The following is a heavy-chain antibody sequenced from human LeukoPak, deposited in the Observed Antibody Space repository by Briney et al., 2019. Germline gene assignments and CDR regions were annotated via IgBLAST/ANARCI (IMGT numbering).Heavy chain of an antibody. Sequence: PGRSLSLSCAASGFTFSSYWMSWVRQAPGKGLEWVANIKQDGSEKYYVDSVKGRFTISRDNAKNSLYLQMNRLRAEDTAVYYCARDLVVPAAIPFYYYYYMDVWGKGTTVTVSS. CDR1: GFTFSSYW. D-gene: IGHD2-2*02. J-gene: IGHJ6*03. CDR2: IKQDGSEK. CDR3: ARDLVVPAAIPFYYYYYMDV. V-gene: IGHV3-7*01.